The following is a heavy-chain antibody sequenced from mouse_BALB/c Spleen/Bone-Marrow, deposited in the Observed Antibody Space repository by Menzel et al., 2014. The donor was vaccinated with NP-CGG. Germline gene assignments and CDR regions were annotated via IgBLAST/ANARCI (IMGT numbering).Heavy chain of an antibody. Sequence: VQLQQSGAELVKPGASVKLSCTASGFNIKDTYMHWVKQMPEQGLEWIGRIDPANGHTKYDPKFQGKATITAVTSSNTAYLQLSNLTSEDTAVYYCARNGYYGAWFAYWGQGTLVTVSA. CDR1: GFNIKDTY. V-gene: IGHV14-3*02. D-gene: IGHD2-3*01. J-gene: IGHJ3*01. CDR2: IDPANGHT. CDR3: ARNGYYGAWFAY.